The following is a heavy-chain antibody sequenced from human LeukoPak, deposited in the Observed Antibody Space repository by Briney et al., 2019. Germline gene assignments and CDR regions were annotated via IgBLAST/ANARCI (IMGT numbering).Heavy chain of an antibody. Sequence: ASVKVSCKASGYTFTSYYMHWVRQAPRQGLEWMGIINPSGGSTSYAQKFQGRVTMTRDMSTGTVYMELSSLRSEDTAVYYCARVGGIAAAGFDYWGQGTLVTVSS. J-gene: IGHJ4*02. D-gene: IGHD6-13*01. CDR3: ARVGGIAAAGFDY. CDR1: GYTFTSYY. V-gene: IGHV1-46*01. CDR2: INPSGGST.